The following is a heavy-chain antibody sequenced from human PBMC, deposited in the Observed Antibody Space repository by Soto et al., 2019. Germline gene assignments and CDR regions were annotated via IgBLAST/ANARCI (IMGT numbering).Heavy chain of an antibody. J-gene: IGHJ4*02. CDR3: ARGGHIAVVTASFDY. D-gene: IGHD2-21*02. V-gene: IGHV1-46*02. Sequence: ASVKVSCKPSGYTLNTYYLHWVRQAPGQGLEWMGIIHPSGGGSTYAQKFLGRVTMTRDTSTSTVFMELSSLRSADTAVYYCARGGHIAVVTASFDYWGQGTLVTVSS. CDR2: IHPSGGGS. CDR1: GYTLNTYY.